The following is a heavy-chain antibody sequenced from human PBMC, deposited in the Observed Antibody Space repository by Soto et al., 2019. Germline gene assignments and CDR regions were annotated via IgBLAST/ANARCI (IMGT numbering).Heavy chain of an antibody. Sequence: QVQLVQSGAEVKKPGASVKVSCKASGYTFTSYGISWVRQAPGQGLEWMGWISAYNGNTNYAQKLQGRVTMTTDXXTXTVXMELRSLRSDDTAVYYCARVRSTVIGRYYYYGMDVWGQGTTVTVSS. CDR3: ARVRSTVIGRYYYYGMDV. D-gene: IGHD4-17*01. V-gene: IGHV1-18*01. CDR2: ISAYNGNT. J-gene: IGHJ6*02. CDR1: GYTFTSYG.